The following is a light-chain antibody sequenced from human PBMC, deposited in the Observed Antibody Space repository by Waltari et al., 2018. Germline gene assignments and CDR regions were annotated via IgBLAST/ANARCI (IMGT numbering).Light chain of an antibody. CDR3: SSYTGRVYV. V-gene: IGLV2-14*02. Sequence: QSALTQPASVSGSPGQSITISCTGTSSDVGGYNPFSWYQQHPAKGPQLILYEANTRPSGVSNRVSGSKSGNTASLTISGLQTEDEADYYCSSYTGRVYVFGTGTKVTVL. CDR2: EAN. CDR1: SSDVGGYNP. J-gene: IGLJ1*01.